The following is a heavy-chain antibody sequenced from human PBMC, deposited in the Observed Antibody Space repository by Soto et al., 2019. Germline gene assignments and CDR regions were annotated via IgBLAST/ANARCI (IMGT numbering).Heavy chain of an antibody. D-gene: IGHD3-10*01. J-gene: IGHJ4*02. V-gene: IGHV4-59*01. Sequence: SATLSLTCSVSGGSMSEYFWSWIRQSPGKGLEWIGYIYYLGSTDYNPSLKSRVTISVDTSKRQLSLRLTSVTAADTAVYYCARDGYDGSGSPYPAYWGPGTQVTVSS. CDR1: GGSMSEYF. CDR3: ARDGYDGSGSPYPAY. CDR2: IYYLGST.